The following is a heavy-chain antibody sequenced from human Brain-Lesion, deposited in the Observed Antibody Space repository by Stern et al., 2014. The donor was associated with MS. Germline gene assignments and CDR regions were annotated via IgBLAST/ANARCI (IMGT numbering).Heavy chain of an antibody. D-gene: IGHD4-11*01. CDR3: ARSTVSAEYYFDY. CDR1: GGSINSGDYH. V-gene: IGHV4-30-4*01. CDR2: ITYSGTT. J-gene: IGHJ4*02. Sequence: QVQLQESGPGLVKPSQTLSLTCTVSGGSINSGDYHWTWLRQPPGQGLEWIGFITYSGTTYYKPSLQRRLTISVDTSKNQFSLKLRSVTAGDTAVYYCARSTVSAEYYFDYWGQGTLVTVSS.